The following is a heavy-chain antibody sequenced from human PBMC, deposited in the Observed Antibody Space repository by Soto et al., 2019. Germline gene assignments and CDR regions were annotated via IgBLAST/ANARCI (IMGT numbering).Heavy chain of an antibody. CDR1: GGTFSSYA. V-gene: IGHV7-4-1*01. Sequence: ASVKVSCKASGGTFSSYAISWVRQAPGQGLEWMGWINTNTGNPTYAQGFTGRFVFSLDTSVSTAYLQICSLKAEDTAVYYCARDPGCSYGTFDYWGQGTLVTVSS. J-gene: IGHJ4*02. CDR3: ARDPGCSYGTFDY. D-gene: IGHD5-18*01. CDR2: INTNTGNP.